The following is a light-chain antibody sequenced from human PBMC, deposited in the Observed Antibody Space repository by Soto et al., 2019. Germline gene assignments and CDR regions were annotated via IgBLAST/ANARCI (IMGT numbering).Light chain of an antibody. J-gene: IGKJ2*01. CDR2: ASS. CDR3: QQLNT. CDR1: QGISSY. V-gene: IGKV1-9*01. Sequence: IPLTQSPSSLSASVGDRVTITCRASQGISSYLAWYQQKPGQAPKLVIYASSTLQSGVPSRFSGSGSPTDFTLTISSLQPEDYAIYYCQQLNTVGQGTKLEIK.